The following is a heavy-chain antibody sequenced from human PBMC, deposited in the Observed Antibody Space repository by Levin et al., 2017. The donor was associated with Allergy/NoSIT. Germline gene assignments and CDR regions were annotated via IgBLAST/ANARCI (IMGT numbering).Heavy chain of an antibody. CDR3: ARGRVPNDY. CDR1: GFIVSDSY. V-gene: IGHV3-11*05. D-gene: IGHD3-10*01. J-gene: IGHJ4*02. CDR2: ISRGNSYT. Sequence: LSLTCAASGFIVSDSYMSWIRQAPGKGLEWVSYISRGNSYTNYLDSVKGRFTISRDNAKNSLYLQMNSLRAVDTAIYYCARGRVPNDYWGQGTLVTVSS.